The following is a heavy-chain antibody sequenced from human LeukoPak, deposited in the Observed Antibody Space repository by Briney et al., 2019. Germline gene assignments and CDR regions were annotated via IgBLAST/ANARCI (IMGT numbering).Heavy chain of an antibody. CDR1: GFTFSRNW. CDR2: IKSDGSST. J-gene: IGHJ4*02. V-gene: IGHV3-74*01. D-gene: IGHD4-17*01. CDR3: ARGLGDYGDYGFDY. Sequence: GGSLRLSCAASGFTFSRNWMHWVRQAPGKGLVWVSRIKSDGSSTSYADSVKGRFTISRDNAKNTLYVQMNSLRAEDAAVYYCARGLGDYGDYGFDYWGQGTLVTVSS.